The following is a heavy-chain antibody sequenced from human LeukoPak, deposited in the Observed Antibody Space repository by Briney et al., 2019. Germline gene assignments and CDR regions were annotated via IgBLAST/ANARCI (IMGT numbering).Heavy chain of an antibody. CDR3: AKVGDFWVTYYYYMDV. V-gene: IGHV3-23*01. J-gene: IGHJ6*03. CDR2: ISGSGGST. D-gene: IGHD3-3*01. Sequence: GGSLRLSCAASGFSVSSNYMTWVRQAPGKGLEWVSAISGSGGSTYYADSVKGRFTISRDNSKNTLYLQMNSLRAEDTAVYYCAKVGDFWVTYYYYMDVWGKGTTVTVSS. CDR1: GFSVSSNY.